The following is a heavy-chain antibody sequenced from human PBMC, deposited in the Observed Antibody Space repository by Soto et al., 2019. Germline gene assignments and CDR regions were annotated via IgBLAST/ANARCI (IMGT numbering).Heavy chain of an antibody. D-gene: IGHD3-22*01. CDR2: IYYSGST. J-gene: IGHJ4*02. CDR1: GGSISSYY. V-gene: IGHV4-59*08. CDR3: ARLSYYYDSSGYRYYFHY. Sequence: PSETLSLTCTVSGGSISSYYWSWIRQPPGKGLEWIGYIYYSGSTNYNPSLKSRVTISVDTSKNQFSLKLSSVTAADTAVYYCARLSYYYDSSGYRYYFHYWGQGTLVTVSS.